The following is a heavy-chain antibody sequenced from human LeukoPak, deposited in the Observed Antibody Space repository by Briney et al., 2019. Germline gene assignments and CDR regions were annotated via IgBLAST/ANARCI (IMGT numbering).Heavy chain of an antibody. Sequence: SETLSLTCTVSGGSIRSSYYYWGWIRQPPGKGLEWIGYIYYSGSTNYNPSLKSRVTISVDTSKNQFSLKLSSVTAADTAVYYCARLPYGGYKPYYFDYWGQGTLVTVSS. J-gene: IGHJ4*02. V-gene: IGHV4-61*05. CDR1: GGSIRSSYYY. D-gene: IGHD4-17*01. CDR2: IYYSGST. CDR3: ARLPYGGYKPYYFDY.